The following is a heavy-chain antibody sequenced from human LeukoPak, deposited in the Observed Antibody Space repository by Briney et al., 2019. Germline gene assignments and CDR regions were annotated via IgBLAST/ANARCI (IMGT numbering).Heavy chain of an antibody. V-gene: IGHV4-59*01. CDR2: IYYSGST. D-gene: IGHD3-22*01. CDR1: GGSISSYY. Sequence: SETLSLTCTVSGGSISSYYWSWIRQPPGKGLEWNGYIYYSGSTNYNPSLKSRVTISVDTSKNQFSLKLSSVTAADTAVYYCAREGPTHYYDSSGIWDYWGQGTLVTVSS. J-gene: IGHJ4*02. CDR3: AREGPTHYYDSSGIWDY.